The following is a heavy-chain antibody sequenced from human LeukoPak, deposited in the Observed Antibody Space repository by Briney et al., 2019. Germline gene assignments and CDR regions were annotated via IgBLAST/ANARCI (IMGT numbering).Heavy chain of an antibody. J-gene: IGHJ4*02. D-gene: IGHD3-3*01. CDR3: ARRGSGYYAWAFDY. CDR1: GFTFNRYW. CDR2: IKQDGSAK. V-gene: IGHV3-7*01. Sequence: GGSLRLSCAASGFTFNRYWMSWVRQAPGKELQWVANIKQDGSAKYYVDSVKGRFTISRDNAKNSLYLQMNSLRAEDTAVYYCARRGSGYYAWAFDYWGQGTLVTVSS.